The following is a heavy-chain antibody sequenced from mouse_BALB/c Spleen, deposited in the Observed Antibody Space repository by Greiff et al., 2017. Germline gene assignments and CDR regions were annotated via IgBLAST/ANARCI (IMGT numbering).Heavy chain of an antibody. Sequence: DVQLVESGGDLVKPGGSLNLSCAASGFTFSSYAMSWVRQTPEKRLEWVASISSGGSTYYPDSVKGRFTISRDNARNILYLQMSSLRSEDTAMYYCARGEFITTAYYAMDYWGQGTSVTVSS. CDR3: ARGEFITTAYYAMDY. CDR2: ISSGGST. D-gene: IGHD1-2*01. J-gene: IGHJ4*01. V-gene: IGHV5-6-5*01. CDR1: GFTFSSYA.